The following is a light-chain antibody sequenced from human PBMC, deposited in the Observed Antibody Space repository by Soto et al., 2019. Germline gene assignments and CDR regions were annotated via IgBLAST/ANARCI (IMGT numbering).Light chain of an antibody. CDR1: ISDVGGYNY. CDR3: GSYAGFNNYVA. Sequence: QSALTQPPSASGSPGQSVTISCTGTISDVGGYNYVSWYQQHPGKAPKLMIYEVSERPSGVPDRFSGSKSGNTASLTVSGHQAEDEADYDCGSYAGFNNYVAFGGGTQLTVL. J-gene: IGLJ2*01. V-gene: IGLV2-8*01. CDR2: EVS.